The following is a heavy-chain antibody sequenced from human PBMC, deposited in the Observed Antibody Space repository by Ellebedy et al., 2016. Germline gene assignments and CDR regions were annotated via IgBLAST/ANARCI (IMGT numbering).Heavy chain of an antibody. CDR2: ISRSGTTT. J-gene: IGHJ4*02. V-gene: IGHV3-11*04. D-gene: IGHD3-16*01. CDR1: GFSVSSNY. Sequence: GGSLRLSCVVSGFSVSSNYLSWVRQAPGKGLEWISYISRSGTTTYYADSVKGRFTITRDNAKNSLYLQINSLRAEDTAMYYCASATGEVNYFDYWGQGTLVTVSS. CDR3: ASATGEVNYFDY.